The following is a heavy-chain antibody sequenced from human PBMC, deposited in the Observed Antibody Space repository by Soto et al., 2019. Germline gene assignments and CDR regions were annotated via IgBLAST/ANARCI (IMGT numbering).Heavy chain of an antibody. D-gene: IGHD6-25*01. CDR3: ARQRPEAHYFDY. J-gene: IGHJ4*02. CDR1: GGSISSGSYY. V-gene: IGHV4-31*03. Sequence: QVQLQESGPGLVKPSQTLSLTCTVSGGSISSGSYYWTWIRQQQGKGLEWIGYIYYSGSTYYNPSLKSRVTTLVETSKNQCSLKLSSVTAADTAGYYCARQRPEAHYFDYWCQGTLVTVSS. CDR2: IYYSGST.